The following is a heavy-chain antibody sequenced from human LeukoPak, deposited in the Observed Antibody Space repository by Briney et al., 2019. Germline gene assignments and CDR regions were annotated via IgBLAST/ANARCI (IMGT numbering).Heavy chain of an antibody. CDR1: GFTFSSYG. D-gene: IGHD1-26*01. J-gene: IGHJ5*02. Sequence: GGSLRLSCAASGFTFSSYGMHWVRQAPGKGLEWVAVISYDGSNKYYADSVKGRFAISRDNPKNTLYLQMNSLRAEDTAVYYCAKEEYSGSYFDPWGQGTLVTVSS. CDR3: AKEEYSGSYFDP. CDR2: ISYDGSNK. V-gene: IGHV3-30*18.